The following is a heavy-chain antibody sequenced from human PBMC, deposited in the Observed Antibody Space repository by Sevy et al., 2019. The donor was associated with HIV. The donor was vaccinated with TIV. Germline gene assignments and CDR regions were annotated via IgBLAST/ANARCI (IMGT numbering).Heavy chain of an antibody. CDR3: ARGEVYYDSSGYSHAFDI. V-gene: IGHV1-18*01. Sequence: ASVKVSCKASGYTFTSYGISWVRQAPGQGLEWMGWISAYNGNTNYAQKLQGRVTMTTDTSTSTAYMELRSLRSDDTAVYYCARGEVYYDSSGYSHAFDIWGQRTMVTVSS. CDR2: ISAYNGNT. J-gene: IGHJ3*02. D-gene: IGHD3-22*01. CDR1: GYTFTSYG.